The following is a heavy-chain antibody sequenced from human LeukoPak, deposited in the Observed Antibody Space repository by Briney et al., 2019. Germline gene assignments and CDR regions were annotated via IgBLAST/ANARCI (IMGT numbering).Heavy chain of an antibody. CDR2: IYYSGST. J-gene: IGHJ4*02. Sequence: SETLSLTCTVSGGSISSSSYYWGWIRQPPGKGLEWIGSIYYSGSTYYNPSLKSRVTISVDTSKNQFSLKLSSVTAADTAVYYCARVRPYYYDSSGYYKDYWGQGTLVTVSS. V-gene: IGHV4-39*07. D-gene: IGHD3-22*01. CDR3: ARVRPYYYDSSGYYKDY. CDR1: GGSISSSSYY.